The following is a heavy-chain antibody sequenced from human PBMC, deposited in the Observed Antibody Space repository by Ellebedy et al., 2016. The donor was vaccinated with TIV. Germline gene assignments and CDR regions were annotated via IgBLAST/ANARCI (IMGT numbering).Heavy chain of an antibody. Sequence: MPSETLSLTCTVSGGSISSYYWSWIRQPPGKGLEWIGYIYYSGSTNYNPYLKSRVTISVDTSKNQFSLKLRSVTAADTAVYYCARDEGSSGYYAYWGQGTLVTVSS. J-gene: IGHJ4*02. V-gene: IGHV4-59*12. CDR3: ARDEGSSGYYAY. D-gene: IGHD3-22*01. CDR2: IYYSGST. CDR1: GGSISSYY.